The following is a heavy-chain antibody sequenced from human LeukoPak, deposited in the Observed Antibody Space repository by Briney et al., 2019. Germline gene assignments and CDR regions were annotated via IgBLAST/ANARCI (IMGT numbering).Heavy chain of an antibody. J-gene: IGHJ4*02. V-gene: IGHV3-53*01. D-gene: IGHD6-13*01. Sequence: GGSLRLSCAASGFTFSSYSMNWVRQAPGKGLEWVSVIYSGGSTYYADSVKGRFTISRDNSKNTLYLQMNSLRAEDTAVYYCARDGLFSSSSDYWGQGTLVTVSS. CDR2: IYSGGST. CDR1: GFTFSSYS. CDR3: ARDGLFSSSSDY.